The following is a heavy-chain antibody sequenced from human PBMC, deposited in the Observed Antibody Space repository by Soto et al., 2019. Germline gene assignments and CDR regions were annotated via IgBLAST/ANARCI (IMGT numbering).Heavy chain of an antibody. CDR1: GYTFPSDV. Sequence: QVQLVQSGAEVKKPGASVKVSCKASGYTFPSDVISWVRQAPGQGLEWMGWISAYNGNTNYAQKLQGRVNMTTDTSTSTDYMALRSLRADYTAVYYCASDPELFDYWGQGTLVTVSS. CDR2: ISAYNGNT. J-gene: IGHJ4*02. CDR3: ASDPELFDY. V-gene: IGHV1-18*01. D-gene: IGHD1-7*01.